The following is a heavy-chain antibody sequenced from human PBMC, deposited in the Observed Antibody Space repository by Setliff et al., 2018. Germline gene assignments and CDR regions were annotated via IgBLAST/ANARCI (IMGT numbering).Heavy chain of an antibody. Sequence: GGSLRLSCVASGFSLTSQNIHWVRQAPGKGLAWVSSIRSMGSYTHFGESVKGRFTISRDNAHDSVFLQMHSLGVEDTAIYYCTRDHSVHQSGWADPEAFDIWGQGTKVTVSS. J-gene: IGHJ3*02. CDR1: GFSLTSQN. D-gene: IGHD6-19*01. CDR2: IRSMGSYT. CDR3: TRDHSVHQSGWADPEAFDI. V-gene: IGHV3-21*01.